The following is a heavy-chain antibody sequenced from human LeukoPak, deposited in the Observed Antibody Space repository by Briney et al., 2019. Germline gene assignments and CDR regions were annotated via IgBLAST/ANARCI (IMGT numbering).Heavy chain of an antibody. Sequence: GGSLTLSCAASGFTFSSYGMHWVRQAPGKGLEWVAFIRYDGSNKYYADSVKGRFTISRDNSKSTLYLQMNSLRAEDTAVYYCAKEADKLTYDFWSGYPDWGQGTLVTVSS. V-gene: IGHV3-30*02. J-gene: IGHJ4*02. D-gene: IGHD3-3*01. CDR3: AKEADKLTYDFWSGYPD. CDR2: IRYDGSNK. CDR1: GFTFSSYG.